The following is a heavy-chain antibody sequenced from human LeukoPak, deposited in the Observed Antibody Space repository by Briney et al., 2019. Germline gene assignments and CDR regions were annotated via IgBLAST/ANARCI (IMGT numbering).Heavy chain of an antibody. CDR1: GGSISSYY. V-gene: IGHV4-59*01. CDR3: ARLSGYYGSGIDY. D-gene: IGHD3-10*01. CDR2: IYYSGST. J-gene: IGHJ4*02. Sequence: SETLSLTCTVSGGSISSYYWSWIRQPPGKGLEWIGYIYYSGSTNYNPSLKSRVTISVDTSKNQFSPKLSSVTAADTAVYYCARLSGYYGSGIDYWGQGTLVTVSS.